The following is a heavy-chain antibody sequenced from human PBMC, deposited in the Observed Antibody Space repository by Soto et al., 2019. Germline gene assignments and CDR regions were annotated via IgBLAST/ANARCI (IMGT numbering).Heavy chain of an antibody. CDR1: GYTFPSYD. CDR3: ARLAAVTPPYYFDF. CDR2: MNPNTGNS. Sequence: ASVKVSCKASGYTFPSYDIYWVRQATGQGLEWMGWMNPNTGNSGYAQKFQGRVTMTSDTSISTAHMELSSLRSEDTAVYHCARLAAVTPPYYFDFWGQGTQVTVSS. D-gene: IGHD4-17*01. V-gene: IGHV1-8*01. J-gene: IGHJ4*02.